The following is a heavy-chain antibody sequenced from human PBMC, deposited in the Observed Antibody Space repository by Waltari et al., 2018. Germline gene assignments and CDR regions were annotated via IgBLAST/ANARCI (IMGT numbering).Heavy chain of an antibody. J-gene: IGHJ5*02. D-gene: IGHD3-10*02. CDR2: IKWDGSAA. CDR1: GSSLSAHR. V-gene: IGHV3-7*03. CDR3: ARGSAAYVRFWDL. Sequence: EAQLMESGGVLVPPGGSLRLSCAASGSSLSAHRMTWVRRAPGKGLEWVANIKWDGSAAWYAESMSGRFLISRDNAKNSVFLQMSSPTADDTATYYCARGSAAYVRFWDLWGQGTVVTVSS.